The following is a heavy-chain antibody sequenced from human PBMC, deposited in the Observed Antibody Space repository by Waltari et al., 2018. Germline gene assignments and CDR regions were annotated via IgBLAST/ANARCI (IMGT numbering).Heavy chain of an antibody. CDR1: GFTFSDYY. D-gene: IGHD3-16*01. CDR3: MREVKRGVAITSDF. J-gene: IGHJ4*02. V-gene: IGHV3-11*01. CDR2: ISGSGSFI. Sequence: QVQLVESGGGLVKPGGSLGLSCAASGFTFSDYYLSWIRQAPGKGLDWVSYISGSGSFIYYVDSVKGRFTISRDNAKNSVYLQMNSLRAEDTAVYYCMREVKRGVAITSDFWGQGTLVTVSS.